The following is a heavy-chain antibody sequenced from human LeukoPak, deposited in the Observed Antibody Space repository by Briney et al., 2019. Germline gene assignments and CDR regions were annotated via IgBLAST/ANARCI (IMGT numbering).Heavy chain of an antibody. J-gene: IGHJ5*02. CDR1: GGSFSGYY. D-gene: IGHD3-22*01. CDR2: INHSGST. V-gene: IGHV4-34*01. CDR3: ARGPKHINMIVVVIKRWFDP. Sequence: SETLSLTCAVYGGSFSGYYWSWIRQPPGKGLEWIGEINHSGSTNYNPSLKSRVTISVDTSKNQFSLKLSSVTAADTAVYYCARGPKHINMIVVVIKRWFDPWGQGTLVTVSS.